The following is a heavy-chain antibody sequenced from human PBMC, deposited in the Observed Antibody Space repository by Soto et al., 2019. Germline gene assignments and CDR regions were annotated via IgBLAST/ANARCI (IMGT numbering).Heavy chain of an antibody. D-gene: IGHD2-2*01. CDR1: GFSLKTGGMA. V-gene: IGHV2-5*02. J-gene: IGHJ6*03. Sequence: QITLKESGPTLVKPTQTLTLTCTFSGFSLKTGGMAVGWIRQPPGEALEWLALIYWDDDRHYNPSLKIRLTICADTFGDQGFLTMTNIDPSDPATYYSARAQSVVGNIVVAPAAMLYYYYCLDVWGGGTKVGVSS. CDR3: ARAQSVVGNIVVAPAAMLYYYYCLDV. CDR2: IYWDDDR.